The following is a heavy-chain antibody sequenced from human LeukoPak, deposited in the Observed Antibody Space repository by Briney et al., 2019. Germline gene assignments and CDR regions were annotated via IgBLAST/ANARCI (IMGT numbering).Heavy chain of an antibody. Sequence: RGSLRLSCAASGFTVSSNYMSWVRQAPGKGLEWVSVIYSGGSTYYADSVKGRFTISRDNSKNTLYLQMNSLRAEDTAVYYCARDPHSSSWYYYFDYWGQGTLVTVSS. J-gene: IGHJ4*02. CDR1: GFTVSSNY. V-gene: IGHV3-66*02. CDR2: IYSGGST. CDR3: ARDPHSSSWYYYFDY. D-gene: IGHD6-13*01.